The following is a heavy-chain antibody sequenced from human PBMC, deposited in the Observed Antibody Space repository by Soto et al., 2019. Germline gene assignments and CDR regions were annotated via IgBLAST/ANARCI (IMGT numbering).Heavy chain of an antibody. CDR2: IYYSGST. J-gene: IGHJ3*02. D-gene: IGHD3-22*01. Sequence: TLSLTCTVSGGSISSGGYYWSWFRQHPGKGLEWIGYIYYSGSTYYNPSLKSRVTISVDTSKNQFSLKLSSVTAADTAVYYCARRSRYYDSSGYYGDAFDIWGQGTMVTVS. CDR1: GGSISSGGYY. CDR3: ARRSRYYDSSGYYGDAFDI. V-gene: IGHV4-31*03.